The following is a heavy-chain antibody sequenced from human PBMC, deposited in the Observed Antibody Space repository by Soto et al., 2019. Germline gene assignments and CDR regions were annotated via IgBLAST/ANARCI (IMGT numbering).Heavy chain of an antibody. CDR1: GGTFSSYT. Sequence: GASVKVSCKASGGTFSSYTISWVRQAPGQGLEWMGRIIPILGIANYAQKFQGRVTITADKSTSTAYMELSSLRSEDTAVYYCARDVAGIYNWFDPWGQGTLVTVSS. D-gene: IGHD6-19*01. V-gene: IGHV1-69*04. J-gene: IGHJ5*02. CDR3: ARDVAGIYNWFDP. CDR2: IIPILGIA.